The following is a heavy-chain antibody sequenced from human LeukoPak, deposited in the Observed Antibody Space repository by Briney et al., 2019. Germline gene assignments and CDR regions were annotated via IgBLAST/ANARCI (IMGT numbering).Heavy chain of an antibody. Sequence: GGSLRLSCAASGFTFSSYSMNWVRQAPGKGLEWVSSMSSGSSYIYYADSVKGRFTISRDNAKNSLYLQMNSLRAEDTAVYYCARDLRGSSWYEGRGNWFDPWGQGTLVTVSS. CDR2: MSSGSSYI. D-gene: IGHD6-13*01. V-gene: IGHV3-21*01. J-gene: IGHJ5*02. CDR3: ARDLRGSSWYEGRGNWFDP. CDR1: GFTFSSYS.